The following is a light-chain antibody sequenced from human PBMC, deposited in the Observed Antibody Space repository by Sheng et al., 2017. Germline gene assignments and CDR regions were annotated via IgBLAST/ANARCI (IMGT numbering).Light chain of an antibody. CDR2: GAS. V-gene: IGKV3-15*01. Sequence: EIVITQSPDTLSVSPGERATLSCRASQSLRTNLAWYQQKPGQAPRLLIYGASTRATGIPVRFSGSGSGTEFTLTITSLQSEDFAVYYCKQYNSWPPFTFGGGTKVEIK. J-gene: IGKJ4*01. CDR1: QSLRTN. CDR3: KQYNSWPPFT.